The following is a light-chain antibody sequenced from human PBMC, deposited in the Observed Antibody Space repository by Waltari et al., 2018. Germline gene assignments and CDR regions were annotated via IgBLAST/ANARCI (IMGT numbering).Light chain of an antibody. V-gene: IGLV2-8*01. CDR1: STHVGGYNY. CDR2: EVS. CDR3: SSYAGSNNWV. J-gene: IGLJ3*02. Sequence: QSALTQPPSASGSPGRSVTISCTGTSTHVGGYNYVSWYQQHPGKAPKLMIYEVSKRPSGVPDRFSGSKSGNTASLTVSGLQAEDEADYYCSSYAGSNNWVFGGGTKLTVL.